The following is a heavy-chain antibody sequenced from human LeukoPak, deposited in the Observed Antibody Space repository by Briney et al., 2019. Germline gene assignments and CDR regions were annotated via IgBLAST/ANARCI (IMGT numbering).Heavy chain of an antibody. CDR2: INPNSGGT. CDR1: RYTFTGYY. V-gene: IGHV1-2*02. D-gene: IGHD6-19*01. CDR3: ARVRGAVAGRSSNSMFDY. J-gene: IGHJ4*02. Sequence: GASVKVSCKASRYTFTGYYMHWVRQAPGQGLEWMGWINPNSGGTNYAQKFQGRVTMTRDTSISTAYMELSRLRSDDTAVYYCARVRGAVAGRSSNSMFDYWGQGTLVTVSS.